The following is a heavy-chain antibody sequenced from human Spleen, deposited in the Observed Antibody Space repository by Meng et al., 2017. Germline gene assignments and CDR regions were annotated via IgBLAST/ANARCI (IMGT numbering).Heavy chain of an antibody. CDR3: ARDQSADTDMESCFDY. CDR1: GGIFSNYV. Sequence: ASVKVSCKALGGIFSNYVIGWVRQAPGQGLEWMGWISAYNGNTDYAQRFQGRVTMTTETSTNTAYLELRSLRSDDTAVYYCARDQSADTDMESCFDYWGQGTLVTVSS. J-gene: IGHJ4*02. D-gene: IGHD5-18*01. CDR2: ISAYNGNT. V-gene: IGHV1-18*01.